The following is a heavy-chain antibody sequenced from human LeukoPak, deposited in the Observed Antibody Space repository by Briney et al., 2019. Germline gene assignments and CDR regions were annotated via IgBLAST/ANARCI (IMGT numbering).Heavy chain of an antibody. Sequence: GESLKISCKGSGYSFTSYWIGWVRQMPGKGLEWMGIIYPGDSDTRYSPSFQGQVPISADKSISTAYLQWSSLKASDTAMYYCARQSRGRLLWFGEATKNWFDPWGQGTLVTVSS. CDR1: GYSFTSYW. V-gene: IGHV5-51*01. J-gene: IGHJ5*02. D-gene: IGHD3-10*01. CDR2: IYPGDSDT. CDR3: ARQSRGRLLWFGEATKNWFDP.